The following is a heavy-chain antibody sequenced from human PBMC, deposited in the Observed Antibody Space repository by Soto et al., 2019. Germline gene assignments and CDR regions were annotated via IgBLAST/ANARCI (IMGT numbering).Heavy chain of an antibody. CDR1: GFSLSTSGVG. J-gene: IGHJ4*02. D-gene: IGHD3-3*01. Sequence: SGPTLVNPTQTLTLTCTFSGFSLSTSGVGVGWIRQPPGKALEWLALIYWDDDKRYSPSLKSRLTITKDTSKNQVVLTMTNMDPVDTATYYCAHFTLSYDFWSGYYVRVSAWVDYWGQGTLVTVSS. V-gene: IGHV2-5*02. CDR3: AHFTLSYDFWSGYYVRVSAWVDY. CDR2: IYWDDDK.